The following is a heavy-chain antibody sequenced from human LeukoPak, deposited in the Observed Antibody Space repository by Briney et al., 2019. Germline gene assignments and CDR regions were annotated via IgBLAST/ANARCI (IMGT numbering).Heavy chain of an antibody. Sequence: GGSLRLSCAASGFTFSSSWMHWVRQAPGKGLVWVSRIKSDGSSTTYADSVKGRFTISRDNAKNTLYLQMNSLRAEDTAVYYCARALFGSFDLWGRGTLVTVSS. V-gene: IGHV3-74*01. CDR1: GFTFSSSW. CDR2: IKSDGSST. D-gene: IGHD3-3*01. CDR3: ARALFGSFDL. J-gene: IGHJ2*01.